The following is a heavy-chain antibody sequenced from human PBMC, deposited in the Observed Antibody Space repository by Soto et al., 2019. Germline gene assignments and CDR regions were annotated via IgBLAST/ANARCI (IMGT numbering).Heavy chain of an antibody. V-gene: IGHV3-23*01. CDR2: IGGSGDDT. J-gene: IGHJ5*01. Sequence: GGSLRLSCTSSGFNFCSCAMSWVRRAPGKGLEWVSGIGGSGDDTDYEDSVKGRFTISRDNSKNTLHLQMNSLRAEDTAIYYCAKWGYCSGDTSYGDSWGQGTLVTVSS. CDR1: GFNFCSCA. D-gene: IGHD2-15*01. CDR3: AKWGYCSGDTSYGDS.